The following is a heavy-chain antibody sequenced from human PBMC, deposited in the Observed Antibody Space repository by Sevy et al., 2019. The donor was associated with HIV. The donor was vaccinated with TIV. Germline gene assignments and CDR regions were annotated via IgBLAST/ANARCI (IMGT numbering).Heavy chain of an antibody. CDR2: TEYRSKWFN. CDR1: GDSVSSYRAS. Sequence: SQTLSLTCAISGDSVSSYRASWNWIRQSPSRGLEWLGMTEYRSKWFNDYATSVKIRITINADTSKNQFYLKLNSVNPEDTAVYYCAERTNDVYYYGMDVWAQGTTVTVSS. V-gene: IGHV6-1*01. D-gene: IGHD3-16*01. J-gene: IGHJ6*02. CDR3: AERTNDVYYYGMDV.